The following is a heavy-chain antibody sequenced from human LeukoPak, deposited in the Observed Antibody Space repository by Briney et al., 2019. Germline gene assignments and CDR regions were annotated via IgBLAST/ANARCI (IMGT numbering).Heavy chain of an antibody. V-gene: IGHV3-30*02. CDR3: AKEVLKEFSPTYYFDY. D-gene: IGHD3-16*02. CDR2: IRYDGSNK. Sequence: PGGSLRLSCAASGFTFSSYGMHWVRQAPGKGLEWVAFIRYDGSNKYYEDSVKGRFTISRDNSKGTLYLKMNSLRAEDTAVYYCAKEVLKEFSPTYYFDYWGQGTLVTVSS. J-gene: IGHJ4*02. CDR1: GFTFSSYG.